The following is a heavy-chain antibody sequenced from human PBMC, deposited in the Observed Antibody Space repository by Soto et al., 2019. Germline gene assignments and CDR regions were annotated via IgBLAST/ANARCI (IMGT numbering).Heavy chain of an antibody. D-gene: IGHD3-9*01. J-gene: IGHJ6*02. CDR2: INAGNGNT. CDR3: ASAYDIWAGYRRQDYYYYGMDV. Sequence: QVQLVQSGAEVKKPGASVKVSCKASGYTFTSYAMRWVRQAPGQRLEWMGWINAGNGNTKYSQKFQGRVTITRDTSASTAYMELSSLRSEDTAVYYCASAYDIWAGYRRQDYYYYGMDVWGQGTTVTVSS. CDR1: GYTFTSYA. V-gene: IGHV1-3*01.